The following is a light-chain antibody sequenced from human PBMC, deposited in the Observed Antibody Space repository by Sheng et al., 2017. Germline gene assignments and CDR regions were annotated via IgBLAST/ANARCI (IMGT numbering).Light chain of an antibody. CDR1: QSVSSN. Sequence: EIVLTQSPATLSLFPGERATLSCRASQSVSSNLAWYQQKPGQAPRLLIYDASNRATGIPARFSGSGSGTDFTLTVSSLEPEDFAVYYCQQYGSSPYTFGQGAKLEI. V-gene: IGKV3D-11*03. CDR3: QQYGSSPYT. J-gene: IGKJ2*01. CDR2: DAS.